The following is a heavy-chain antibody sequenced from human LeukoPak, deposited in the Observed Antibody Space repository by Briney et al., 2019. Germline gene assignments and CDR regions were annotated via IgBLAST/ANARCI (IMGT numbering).Heavy chain of an antibody. CDR1: GFTFSSYA. D-gene: IGHD2-2*01. CDR2: ISGSGGST. V-gene: IGHV3-23*01. CDR3: AKDRCSSTSCYSDSNRFEP. Sequence: GGSLRLSCAVSGFTFSSYAMSWVRQAPGEGLGWVSAISGSGGSTYYADSVKVRSTISRDNSKNTLYLRMSSLRAEDTAVYYCAKDRCSSTSCYSDSNRFEPWGQGTLVTVSS. J-gene: IGHJ5*02.